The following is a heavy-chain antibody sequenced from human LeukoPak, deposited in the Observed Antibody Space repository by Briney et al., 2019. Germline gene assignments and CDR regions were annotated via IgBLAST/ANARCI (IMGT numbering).Heavy chain of an antibody. CDR1: GGSISSGGYS. CDR2: IYHSGST. D-gene: IGHD5-24*01. CDR3: ARKSRDGYNNWYFDL. Sequence: SETLSLTCAVSGGSISSGGYSWSWIRQPPGKGLEWIGYIYHSGSTYYNPSLKSRVTILVDRSKNQFSLKLSSVTAADTAVYYCARKSRDGYNNWYFDLWGRGTLVTVSS. J-gene: IGHJ2*01. V-gene: IGHV4-30-2*01.